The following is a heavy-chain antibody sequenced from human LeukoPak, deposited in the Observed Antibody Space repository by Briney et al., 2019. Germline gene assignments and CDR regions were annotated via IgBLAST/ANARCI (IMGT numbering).Heavy chain of an antibody. CDR2: ISGSGGST. CDR3: AKTEGGDYGWFDP. V-gene: IGHV3-23*01. J-gene: IGHJ5*02. Sequence: GGSLRLSCAASGFTFSSYAVSWVRQAPGKGLEWVSAISGSGGSTYYADSVKGRFTISRDNSKNTLHLQMNSLRAEDTAVYYCAKTEGGDYGWFDPWGQGTLVTVSS. CDR1: GFTFSSYA. D-gene: IGHD4-17*01.